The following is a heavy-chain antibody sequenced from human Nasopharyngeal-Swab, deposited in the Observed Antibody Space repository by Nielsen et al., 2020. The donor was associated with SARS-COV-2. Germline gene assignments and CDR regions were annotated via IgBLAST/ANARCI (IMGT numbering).Heavy chain of an antibody. CDR2: IYRGGNT. Sequence: GGSLRLSCAASGFTVSDNYMSWVRQAPGKGLEWVSVIYRGGNTYYADSVKGRFTISRDNSKNTLYLQMNSLRAEDTAVYYCAKERYDSLPLDYWGQGTLVTVSS. V-gene: IGHV3-53*05. CDR1: GFTVSDNY. J-gene: IGHJ4*02. D-gene: IGHD5-12*01. CDR3: AKERYDSLPLDY.